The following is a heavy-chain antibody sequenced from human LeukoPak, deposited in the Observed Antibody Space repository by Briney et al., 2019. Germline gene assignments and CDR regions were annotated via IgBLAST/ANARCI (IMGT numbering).Heavy chain of an antibody. J-gene: IGHJ6*02. Sequence: SETLSLTCTVSGGSISSYYWSWIRQPPGKGLEWIGYIYYSGSTNYNPSLESRVTISVDTSKNQFSLKLSSVTAADTAVYYCARMTTVKFGYYYYGMDVWGQGTTVTVSS. D-gene: IGHD4-4*01. CDR1: GGSISSYY. CDR3: ARMTTVKFGYYYYGMDV. CDR2: IYYSGST. V-gene: IGHV4-59*08.